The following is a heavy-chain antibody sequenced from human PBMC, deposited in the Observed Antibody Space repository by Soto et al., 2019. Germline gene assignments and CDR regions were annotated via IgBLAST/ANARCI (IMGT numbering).Heavy chain of an antibody. J-gene: IGHJ6*02. Sequence: QVQLVESGGGVVQPWTSLRLSCVASGFTFSSYGMHWVRQSPGRGLEWLALISYDANNAFYADSMKGRFTISRDNSRNTLFIQVNSLRTEDTGVYYCARDRSVVLKPTSSMDVWGQGTTVTVSS. CDR3: ARDRSVVLKPTSSMDV. CDR2: ISYDANNA. V-gene: IGHV3-30*03. CDR1: GFTFSSYG.